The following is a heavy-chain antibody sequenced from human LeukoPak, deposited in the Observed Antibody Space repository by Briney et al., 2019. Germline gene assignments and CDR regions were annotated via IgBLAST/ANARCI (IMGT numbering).Heavy chain of an antibody. V-gene: IGHV3-48*01. Sequence: GGSLRLSCAGSGFTFSSYSMNWVRQAPGKGLEWVSYISSSGRTIYYADSVKGRFTISRDNAKNSLFLQMNSLRAEDTAVYYCTRPQPYDYWGQGTLVTVSS. CDR1: GFTFSSYS. D-gene: IGHD5-18*01. CDR3: TRPQPYDY. J-gene: IGHJ4*02. CDR2: ISSSGRTI.